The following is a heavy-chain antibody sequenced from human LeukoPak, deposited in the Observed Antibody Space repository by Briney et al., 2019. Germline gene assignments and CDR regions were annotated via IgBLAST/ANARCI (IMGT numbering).Heavy chain of an antibody. CDR2: IYYSGST. V-gene: IGHV4-31*03. Sequence: PSQTLSLTCTVSGGSISSGGYYWSWIRQHPGKGLEWIGYIYYSGSTYYNPSLKSRVTISVDTSKNQFSLKLSSVTAADTAVYYCARECVGRDGYKEDYFDYWGQGTLVTVSS. CDR3: ARECVGRDGYKEDYFDY. D-gene: IGHD5-24*01. CDR1: GGSISSGGYY. J-gene: IGHJ4*02.